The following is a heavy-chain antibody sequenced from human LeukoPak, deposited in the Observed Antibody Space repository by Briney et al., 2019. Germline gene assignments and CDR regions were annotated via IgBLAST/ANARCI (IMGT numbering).Heavy chain of an antibody. CDR3: AREYSSSSGKALDY. V-gene: IGHV3-48*02. Sequence: PGGSLRLSCAASGFTFGSYSMNWVRQAPGKGLEWVPYISSSGSTLHYADTVKGRFTISRDSAKSSLYLQLDSLRDEDTAVYYCAREYSSSSGKALDYWGQGTLVTVSS. D-gene: IGHD6-6*01. CDR2: ISSSGSTL. J-gene: IGHJ4*02. CDR1: GFTFGSYS.